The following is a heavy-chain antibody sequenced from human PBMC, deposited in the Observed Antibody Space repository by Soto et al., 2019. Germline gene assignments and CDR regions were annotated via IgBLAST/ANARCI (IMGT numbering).Heavy chain of an antibody. J-gene: IGHJ4*02. CDR3: ARTLSGTTFDY. Sequence: SGPTLVNPTQTLTLTCTFSGFSLSASGMRVSWIRQPPGRALEWLARIDWDDDKYYSTSLKTRLTISKDTSKSQVVLTMTSMDPVDTATYYCARTLSGTTFDYWGQGTLVTVSS. D-gene: IGHD1-26*01. CDR1: GFSLSASGMR. CDR2: IDWDDDK. V-gene: IGHV2-70*04.